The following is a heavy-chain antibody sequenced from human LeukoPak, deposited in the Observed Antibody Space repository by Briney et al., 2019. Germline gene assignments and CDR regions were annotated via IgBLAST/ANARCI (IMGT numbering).Heavy chain of an antibody. CDR1: GGTFSSYA. Sequence: SVKVSCKASGGTFSSYAISWVRQAPGQGLEWMGRIIPILGIANYAQKFQGRVTITADKSASTAYMELSSLRSEDTAVYYCAREVWLPTVVSVPFDPWGQGTLVTVSS. V-gene: IGHV1-69*04. D-gene: IGHD4-23*01. CDR2: IIPILGIA. CDR3: AREVWLPTVVSVPFDP. J-gene: IGHJ5*02.